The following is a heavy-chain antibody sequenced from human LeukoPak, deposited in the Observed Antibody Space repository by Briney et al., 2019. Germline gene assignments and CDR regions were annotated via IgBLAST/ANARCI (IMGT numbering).Heavy chain of an antibody. V-gene: IGHV3-11*01. CDR2: ISSSGSTI. CDR1: GFTFSDYY. CDR3: ARSRYGSGSYYYYGMDV. D-gene: IGHD3-10*01. Sequence: GGSLRLSCAASGFTFSDYYMSWIRQAPGKGLEWVSYISSSGSTIYYADFVKGRFTISRDNAKNSLYLQMNSLRAEDTAVYYCARSRYGSGSYYYYGMDVWGQGTTVTVSS. J-gene: IGHJ6*02.